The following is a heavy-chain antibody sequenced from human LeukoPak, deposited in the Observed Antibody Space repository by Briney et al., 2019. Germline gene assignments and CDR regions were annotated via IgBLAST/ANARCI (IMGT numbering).Heavy chain of an antibody. CDR2: INPNSGGT. J-gene: IGHJ4*02. CDR3: ARVSHLLLWFGESNFDY. CDR1: GYTFTSYG. V-gene: IGHV1-2*02. D-gene: IGHD3-10*01. Sequence: GASVKVSCKASGYTFTSYGISWVRQAPGQGLEWMGWINPNSGGTNYAQKFQGRVTMTRDTSISTAYMELSRLRSDDTAVYYCARVSHLLLWFGESNFDYWGQGTLVTVSS.